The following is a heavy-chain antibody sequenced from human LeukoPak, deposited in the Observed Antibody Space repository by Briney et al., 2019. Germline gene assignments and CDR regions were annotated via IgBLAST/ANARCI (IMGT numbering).Heavy chain of an antibody. CDR3: ARDRDTNYANWFDP. Sequence: NSSETLSLTCTVSGGSISSHYWSWIRQPPGKGLEWIGYIYYSGSTNYNPSLKSRVTISVDTSKNQFSLKLSSVTAADTAVYYCARDRDTNYANWFDPWGQGILVTVSS. CDR1: GGSISSHY. D-gene: IGHD4-11*01. CDR2: IYYSGST. V-gene: IGHV4-59*11. J-gene: IGHJ5*02.